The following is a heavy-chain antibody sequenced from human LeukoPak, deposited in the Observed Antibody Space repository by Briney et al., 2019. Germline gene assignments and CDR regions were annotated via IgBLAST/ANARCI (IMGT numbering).Heavy chain of an antibody. V-gene: IGHV1-69*01. CDR1: GGTYSSYA. D-gene: IGHD2-21*02. J-gene: IGHJ3*02. CDR2: ITPIFGTA. Sequence: GSSVKVSCKASGGTYSSYAISWLRQAPGQGLEWMGGITPIFGTANYAQKFQGRVTITADESTSTAYMELSSLRSEDTAVYYGAIVYSPALPGAFDIWGPGTMVTVSS. CDR3: AIVYSPALPGAFDI.